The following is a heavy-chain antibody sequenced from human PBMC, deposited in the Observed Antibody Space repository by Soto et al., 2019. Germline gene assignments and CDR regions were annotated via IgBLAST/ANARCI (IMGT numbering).Heavy chain of an antibody. V-gene: IGHV4-31*03. D-gene: IGHD6-13*01. Sequence: QVQLQESGPGLVKPSQTLSLTCTVSGGSISSGGYYWSWIRQHPGKGLEWIGYIYYSGSTYYNPSLKSRVTVAVDTAKNQFSLKLSSVTAADTAVYYCATTIAAAAPRGVDYWGQGTLVTVSS. J-gene: IGHJ4*02. CDR1: GGSISSGGYY. CDR3: ATTIAAAAPRGVDY. CDR2: IYYSGST.